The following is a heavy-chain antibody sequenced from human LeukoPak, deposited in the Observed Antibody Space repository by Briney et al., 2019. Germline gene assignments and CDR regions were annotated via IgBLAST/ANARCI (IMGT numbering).Heavy chain of an antibody. CDR3: ARHYYYDSSGYYYRYYYYGMDV. CDR1: GGSFSGYY. D-gene: IGHD3-22*01. J-gene: IGHJ6*02. Sequence: SETLSLTCAFYGGSFSGYYWSWIRQPPGKGLEYIGEVNHSGGTNYNPSLKSRVTISADTSKNQFSLKLTSVTAADTAVYYCARHYYYDSSGYYYRYYYYGMDVWGQGTTVTVSS. CDR2: VNHSGGT. V-gene: IGHV4-34*01.